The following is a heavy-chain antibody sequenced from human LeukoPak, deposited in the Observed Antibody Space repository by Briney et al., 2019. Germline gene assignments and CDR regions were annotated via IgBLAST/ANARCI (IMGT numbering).Heavy chain of an antibody. CDR2: TIPNFGTA. V-gene: IGHV1-69*13. CDR1: GGTFSSYA. J-gene: IGHJ4*02. D-gene: IGHD5-12*01. CDR3: ARDKAGDIVATLGY. Sequence: SVKVSCKASGGTFSSYAISWVRQAPGQGLEWMGGTIPNFGTANYAQKFQGRVTITADESTSTAYMELSSLRSEDTAVYYCARDKAGDIVATLGYWGQGTLVTVSS.